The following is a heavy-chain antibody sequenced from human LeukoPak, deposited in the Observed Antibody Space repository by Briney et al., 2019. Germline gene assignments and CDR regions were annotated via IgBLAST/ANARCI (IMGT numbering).Heavy chain of an antibody. CDR1: GYTFTSYD. Sequence: GASVKVSCKASGYTFTSYDINWVRQATGQGLEWMGWMNPNSGNTGYAQKFQGRVTMTRNTSISTAYMELSSLRSDDTAVYYCARSSERITMVRGVILPGYWGQGTLVTVSS. D-gene: IGHD3-10*01. CDR3: ARSSERITMVRGVILPGY. V-gene: IGHV1-8*01. J-gene: IGHJ4*02. CDR2: MNPNSGNT.